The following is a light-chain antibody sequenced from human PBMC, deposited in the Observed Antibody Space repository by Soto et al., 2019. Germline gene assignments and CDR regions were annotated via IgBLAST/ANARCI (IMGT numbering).Light chain of an antibody. J-gene: IGKJ1*01. Sequence: EIVLTQSPGTLSLSPGERATLSCRASQSVAGTNLAWYQQKPGQGPRLLIYGASFRATGIPDRFSGSGSGTDFTLTISRLEPDEFAVYYCQQYDSSPRTVGQGTRVELK. CDR3: QQYDSSPRT. CDR1: QSVAGTN. V-gene: IGKV3-20*01. CDR2: GAS.